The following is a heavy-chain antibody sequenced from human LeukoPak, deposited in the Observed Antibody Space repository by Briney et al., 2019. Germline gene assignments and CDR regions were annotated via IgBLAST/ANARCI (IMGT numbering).Heavy chain of an antibody. D-gene: IGHD6-13*01. J-gene: IGHJ4*02. CDR1: GFTFSSYG. V-gene: IGHV3-33*01. Sequence: GGSLRLSWAASGFTFSSYGMHWGRQAPGKGLEWVAVIWYDGSNKYYADSVKGRFTISRDNSKNTLYLQMNSLRAEDTAVYYCAREIAAAGFDYWGQGTLVTVSS. CDR3: AREIAAAGFDY. CDR2: IWYDGSNK.